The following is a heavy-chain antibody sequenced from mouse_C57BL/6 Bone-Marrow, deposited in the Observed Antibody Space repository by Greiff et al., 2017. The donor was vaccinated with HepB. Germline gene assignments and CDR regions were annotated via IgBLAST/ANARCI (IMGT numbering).Heavy chain of an antibody. CDR1: GFTFSSYT. V-gene: IGHV5-9*01. CDR2: ISGGGGNT. CDR3: ARHDPPWFAY. J-gene: IGHJ3*01. Sequence: DVKLVESGGGLVKPGGSLKLSCAASGFTFSSYTMSWVRQTPEKRLEWVATISGGGGNTYYPDSVKGRFTISRDNAKNTLYLQMSSLRSEYTALYYCARHDPPWFAYWGQGTLVTVSA.